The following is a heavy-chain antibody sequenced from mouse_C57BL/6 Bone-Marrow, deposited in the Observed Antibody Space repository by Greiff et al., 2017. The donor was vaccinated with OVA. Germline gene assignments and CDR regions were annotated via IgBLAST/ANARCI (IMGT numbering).Heavy chain of an antibody. D-gene: IGHD1-1*01. Sequence: QVHVKQSGAELVKPGASVKISCKASGYAFSSYWMNWVKQRPGKGLEWIGQIYPGDGDTNYNGKFKGKATLTADKSSSTAYMQLSSLTSEDSAVYFCARRRVDYFDYWGQGTTLTVSS. J-gene: IGHJ2*01. CDR3: ARRRVDYFDY. CDR1: GYAFSSYW. CDR2: IYPGDGDT. V-gene: IGHV1-80*01.